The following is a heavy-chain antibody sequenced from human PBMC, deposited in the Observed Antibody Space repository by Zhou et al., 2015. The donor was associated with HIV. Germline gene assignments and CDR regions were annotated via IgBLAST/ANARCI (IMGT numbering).Heavy chain of an antibody. Sequence: QVQLVQSGAEVKKPGSSVKVSCKASGGSFSNDGITWVRQAPGQGLEWMGGIIPILDRTNYAHKFQGRVTITADRSTSTAYMDLRSLRSDDTAIYYCARVVYDYVWGSYGHFDYWGQGTLVTVSS. CDR1: GGSFSNDG. CDR3: ARVVYDYVWGSYGHFDY. D-gene: IGHD3-16*01. V-gene: IGHV1-69*06. J-gene: IGHJ4*02. CDR2: IIPILDRT.